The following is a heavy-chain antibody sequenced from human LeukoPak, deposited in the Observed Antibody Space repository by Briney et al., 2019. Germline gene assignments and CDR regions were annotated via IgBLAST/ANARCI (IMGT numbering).Heavy chain of an antibody. V-gene: IGHV3-66*04. Sequence: GGSLRLSCAASGFTFSSNYMSWVRQAPGKGLEWVSVIYAGGSTYYADSVKGRFTISRDTSKNTLYLQMNSLRAEDAAVYYCARPTVAGIFDYWGQGTLVTVSS. CDR1: GFTFSSNY. D-gene: IGHD6-19*01. J-gene: IGHJ4*02. CDR3: ARPTVAGIFDY. CDR2: IYAGGST.